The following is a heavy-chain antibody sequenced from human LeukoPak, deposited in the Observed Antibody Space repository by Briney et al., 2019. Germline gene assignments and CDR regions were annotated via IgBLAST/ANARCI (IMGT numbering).Heavy chain of an antibody. V-gene: IGHV1-69*05. Sequence: SVKVSCEASGGTFSSYAISWVRQAPGQGLEWMGGIIPIFGTANYAQKFQGRVTITTDESTSTAYMELSSLRSEDTAVYYCATPGDYGSGSYLSAFDIWGQGTMVTVSS. CDR2: IIPIFGTA. CDR1: GGTFSSYA. D-gene: IGHD3-10*01. CDR3: ATPGDYGSGSYLSAFDI. J-gene: IGHJ3*02.